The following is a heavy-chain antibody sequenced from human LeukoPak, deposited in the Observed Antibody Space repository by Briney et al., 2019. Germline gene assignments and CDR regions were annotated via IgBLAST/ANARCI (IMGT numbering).Heavy chain of an antibody. V-gene: IGHV1-3*01. Sequence: ASVKVSCTASGYTFTSYAMHWVRQAPGQRLEWMGWINAGNGNTKYSQKFQGRVTITRDTSASTAYMELSSLRSEDTAVYYCASPRATASGREGATVSFYYYYGMDVWGQGTTVTVSS. CDR3: ASPRATASGREGATVSFYYYYGMDV. CDR1: GYTFTSYA. CDR2: INAGNGNT. D-gene: IGHD1-26*01. J-gene: IGHJ6*02.